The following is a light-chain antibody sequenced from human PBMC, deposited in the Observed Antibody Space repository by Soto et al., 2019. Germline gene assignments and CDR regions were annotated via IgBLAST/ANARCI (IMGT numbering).Light chain of an antibody. V-gene: IGKV1-5*03. Sequence: DIQMNQSHSTLSASVGDRVTIACRASQSISTWLAWYQQKPGKAPKLLIYKASILESGVPSRFSGSGSATEFTLTISSLQPEDFASYHCQQYETFPLTFGGGTKVEIK. CDR1: QSISTW. CDR2: KAS. J-gene: IGKJ4*01. CDR3: QQYETFPLT.